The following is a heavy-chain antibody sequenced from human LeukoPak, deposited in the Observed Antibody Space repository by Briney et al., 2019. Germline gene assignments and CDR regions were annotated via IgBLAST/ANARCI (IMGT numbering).Heavy chain of an antibody. Sequence: GGSLRLSCAASKFTFSDYYMSWIRQAPGKGLEWVSYISSISSTMYYADSVKGRFTISRDNSKNTLYLQMNNLRAEDTAVYYCAMGGDITTSQFDYWGQGTLVTVSS. D-gene: IGHD5-12*01. CDR1: KFTFSDYY. V-gene: IGHV3-11*01. CDR2: ISSISSTM. J-gene: IGHJ4*02. CDR3: AMGGDITTSQFDY.